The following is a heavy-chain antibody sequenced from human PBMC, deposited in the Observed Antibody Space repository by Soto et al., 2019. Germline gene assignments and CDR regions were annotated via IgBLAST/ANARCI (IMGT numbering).Heavy chain of an antibody. CDR3: AILVTYNIDNSDNYFDF. CDR2: IIPILGIA. Sequence: ASVKVSCKASGGTFSSYTISWVRQAPGQGLEWMGRIIPILGIANYAQKFQGRVTITADKSTSTAYMELSSLRSEDTAVYYCAILVTYNIDNSDNYFDFWGQGTLVTVSS. D-gene: IGHD3-22*01. V-gene: IGHV1-69*02. J-gene: IGHJ4*02. CDR1: GGTFSSYT.